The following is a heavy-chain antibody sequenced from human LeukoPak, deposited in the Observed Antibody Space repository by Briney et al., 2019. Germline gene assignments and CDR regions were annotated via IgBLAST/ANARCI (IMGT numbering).Heavy chain of an antibody. Sequence: GGSLRLPCAASGFTFSVYSMNWFRQAPGRGLEWVSYISSTSTTIYYKDSVKGRFTISRDNAKNSLYLHMTSLRVEDTAVYYCVRNDGDDAFDIWGQGTMVTVSS. D-gene: IGHD4-17*01. CDR3: VRNDGDDAFDI. CDR2: ISSTSTTI. V-gene: IGHV3-48*01. J-gene: IGHJ3*02. CDR1: GFTFSVYS.